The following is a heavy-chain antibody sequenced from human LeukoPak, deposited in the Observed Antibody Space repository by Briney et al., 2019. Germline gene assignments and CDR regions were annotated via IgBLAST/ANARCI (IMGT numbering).Heavy chain of an antibody. CDR2: ISSNSSYI. CDR1: GFTFSSYS. CDR3: ARVRQQRLIGYYGMDV. V-gene: IGHV3-21*01. J-gene: IGHJ6*02. Sequence: GGSLRLSCAASGFTFSSYSMNSVLHPPGKWLEWVSSISSNSSYIYYADSVKGRFTISRDNAKNSLYLHMNSPRAEDTAVYYCARVRQQRLIGYYGMDVWGQGTTVTVSS. D-gene: IGHD6-13*01.